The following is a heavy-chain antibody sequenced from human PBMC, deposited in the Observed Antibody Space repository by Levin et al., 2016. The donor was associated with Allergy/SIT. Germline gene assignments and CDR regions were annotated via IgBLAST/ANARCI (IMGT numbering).Heavy chain of an antibody. D-gene: IGHD1-1*01. J-gene: IGHJ5*02. CDR3: TRRGYNLVVDFFDH. Sequence: SETLSLTCTVSGDSVSSTKYYWGWIRQPPGKGLEWIGTISYSGSTYYNPSLKSRVTISEDTSTNHFSLRLSPVTAADTAVYYCTRRGYNLVVDFFDHWGQGTLVTVSS. CDR2: ISYSGST. CDR1: GDSVSSTKYY. V-gene: IGHV4-39*02.